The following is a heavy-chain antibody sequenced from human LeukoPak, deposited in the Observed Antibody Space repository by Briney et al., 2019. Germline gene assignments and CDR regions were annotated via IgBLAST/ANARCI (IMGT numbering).Heavy chain of an antibody. J-gene: IGHJ4*02. CDR2: ISPDGRNI. Sequence: GASLRLSCAASGFTLSDYWTNWVRQIPGKGPVWVSHISPDGRNIAYADSVKGRFTISRDSAKNTLYLQMNSLRVGDTAVYYCVRDGGGTTPYDCWGQGTLVTVSS. D-gene: IGHD1-7*01. CDR3: VRDGGGTTPYDC. CDR1: GFTLSDYW. V-gene: IGHV3-74*01.